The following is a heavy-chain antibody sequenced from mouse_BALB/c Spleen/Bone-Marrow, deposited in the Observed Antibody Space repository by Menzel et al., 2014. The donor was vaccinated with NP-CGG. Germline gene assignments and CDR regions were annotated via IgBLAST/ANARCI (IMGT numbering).Heavy chain of an antibody. CDR1: GFTFTNYY. V-gene: IGHV7-3*02. CDR3: ARDRGGLLFDY. D-gene: IGHD6-2*01. Sequence: VQLKQSGGGLVQPGGSLRLSCTTSGFTFTNYYINWVRQPPGKALEWLGFIRNKANGYTTEYSASVRGRFTISRDNSQSILYLQMNTLRAEDSATYYCARDRGGLLFDYWGQGTTLTVSS. J-gene: IGHJ2*01. CDR2: IRNKANGYTT.